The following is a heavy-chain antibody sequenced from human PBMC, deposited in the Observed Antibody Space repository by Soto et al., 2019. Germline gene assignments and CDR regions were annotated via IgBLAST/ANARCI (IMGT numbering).Heavy chain of an antibody. V-gene: IGHV3-33*01. CDR1: GFTFSSYG. CDR2: IWYDGSNK. CDR3: ARESVVWDSPGPWFDP. Sequence: PGGSLRLSCAASGFTFSSYGMHWVRQAPGKGLEWVAVIWYDGSNKYYADSVKGRFTISRDNSKNTLYLQMNSLRAEDTAVYYCARESVVWDSPGPWFDPRGQGTLVTVSS. J-gene: IGHJ5*02. D-gene: IGHD3-16*01.